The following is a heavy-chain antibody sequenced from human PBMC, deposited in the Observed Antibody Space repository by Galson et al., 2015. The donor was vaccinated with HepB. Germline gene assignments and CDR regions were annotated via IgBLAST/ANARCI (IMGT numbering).Heavy chain of an antibody. CDR3: AREGMTAVTNFDY. CDR2: IWYDGSNK. J-gene: IGHJ4*02. V-gene: IGHV3-33*01. Sequence: SLRLSCAASGSTFSDYGMHWVRQAPGKGLEWLAVIWYDGSNKYYADSLKGRLTISRDNSKNTLYLQMNSLRAEDTAVYYCAREGMTAVTNFDYWGQGTLVTVSS. D-gene: IGHD4-17*01. CDR1: GSTFSDYG.